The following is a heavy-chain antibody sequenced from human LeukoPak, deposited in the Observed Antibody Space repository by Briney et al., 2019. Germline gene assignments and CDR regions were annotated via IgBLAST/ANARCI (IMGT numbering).Heavy chain of an antibody. V-gene: IGHV3-7*01. Sequence: GGSLRLSCAASGFTFSSHWMNWVRQAPGKGLEWVAHIKEDGSDKYYAGSVKGRFIISRDNAKNSLYLQMNSLRTEDTAVYYCVRDRGWLAFDYWGQGTLVTVST. D-gene: IGHD5-24*01. CDR1: GFTFSSHW. J-gene: IGHJ4*02. CDR3: VRDRGWLAFDY. CDR2: IKEDGSDK.